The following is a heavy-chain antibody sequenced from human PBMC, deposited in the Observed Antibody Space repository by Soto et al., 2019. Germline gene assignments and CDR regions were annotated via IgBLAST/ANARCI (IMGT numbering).Heavy chain of an antibody. CDR2: IYHSGST. CDR3: ASRYSSGGSCYEFLY. V-gene: IGHV4-4*02. D-gene: IGHD2-15*01. J-gene: IGHJ4*02. CDR1: SGSISSSNW. Sequence: QVQLQESGPGLVKPSGTLSLTCAVSSGSISSSNWWSWVRQPPGKGLEWIGEIYHSGSTNYNPSLKSRVSISVDKAKNQFSLKLSSVTAADTAVYYCASRYSSGGSCYEFLYWGQGTLVTVSS.